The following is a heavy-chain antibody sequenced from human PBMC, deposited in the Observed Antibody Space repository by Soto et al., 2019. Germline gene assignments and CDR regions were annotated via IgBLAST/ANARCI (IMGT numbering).Heavy chain of an antibody. V-gene: IGHV1-69*01. CDR1: GGANSSNA. D-gene: IGHD3-22*01. CDR2: IIPIFGTA. CDR3: ARGSPDSSGYYTSGY. Sequence: ACGGANSSNARCSVRQANRQGLEWMGGIIPIFGTANYAQKFQGRVTITADESTSTAYMELSSLRSEDTAVYYCARGSPDSSGYYTSGYWGQGTLVTVSS. J-gene: IGHJ4*02.